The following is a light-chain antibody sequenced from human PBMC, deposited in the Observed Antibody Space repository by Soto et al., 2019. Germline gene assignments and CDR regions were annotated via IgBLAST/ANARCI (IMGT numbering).Light chain of an antibody. CDR3: QQSHSFPLT. J-gene: IGKJ4*01. V-gene: IGKV1-39*01. CDR2: SAT. Sequence: DIRMTQSPSSLSASVGDRVTITCRASQTIDTNLNWYQQKPGKAPQLLISSATTLQSGAPSRFSGRKSATVFTLTISNLQPDDLGTYFYQQSHSFPLTFGGGTKVEI. CDR1: QTIDTN.